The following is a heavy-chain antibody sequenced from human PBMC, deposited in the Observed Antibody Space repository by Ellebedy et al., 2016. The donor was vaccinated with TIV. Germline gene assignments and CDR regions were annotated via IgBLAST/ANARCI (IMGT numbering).Heavy chain of an antibody. J-gene: IGHJ4*02. V-gene: IGHV3-11*05. D-gene: IGHD5-24*01. CDR3: VRDGYNRIPFDY. Sequence: GRFTISRDNAKSSLYLQMDTLRVDDTAVYYCVRDGYNRIPFDYWGQGTLVTVSS.